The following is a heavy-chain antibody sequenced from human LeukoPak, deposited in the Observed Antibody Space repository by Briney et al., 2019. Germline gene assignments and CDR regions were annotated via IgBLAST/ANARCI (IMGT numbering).Heavy chain of an antibody. J-gene: IGHJ4*02. V-gene: IGHV3-21*01. D-gene: IGHD4-17*01. CDR2: ISSSSSYI. CDR1: GFTFSSYS. CDR3: ARSYGDLAFFDY. Sequence: PGGSLRLSCAASGFTFSSYSMNWVRQAPGKGLEWDSSISSSSSYIYYADSVKGRFTISRDNAKNSLYLQMNSLRAEDTAVYYCARSYGDLAFFDYWGQGTLVTVSS.